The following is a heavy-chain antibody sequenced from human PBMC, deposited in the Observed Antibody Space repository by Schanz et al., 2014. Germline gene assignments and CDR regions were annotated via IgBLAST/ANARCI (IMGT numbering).Heavy chain of an antibody. Sequence: EVQLVQSGGGLVQPGGSLRLSCAASGFTFSSHWMHWVRQDPGKGLVWVARINSVGINTDYADSVTGRFTISRDNAKNTLYLQMNSLRAEDTAVYYCVRDSFFAFDYWGQGALVTVSS. CDR2: INSVGINT. D-gene: IGHD3-3*01. CDR3: VRDSFFAFDY. J-gene: IGHJ4*02. CDR1: GFTFSSHW. V-gene: IGHV3-74*01.